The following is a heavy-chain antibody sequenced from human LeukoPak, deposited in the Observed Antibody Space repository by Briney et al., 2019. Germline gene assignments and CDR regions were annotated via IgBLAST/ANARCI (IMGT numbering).Heavy chain of an antibody. CDR1: GYTFTSYG. CDR2: ISAYNGNT. Sequence: ASVKVSCKASGYTFTSYGISWVRQAPGQGLEWMGWISAYNGNTNYAQKLQGRVTITTDTSTSTAYMELRSLRSDDTAVYYCAQGYYSNSLYYYYGMDVWGQGTTVTVSS. CDR3: AQGYYSNSLYYYYGMDV. V-gene: IGHV1-18*01. J-gene: IGHJ6*02. D-gene: IGHD4-11*01.